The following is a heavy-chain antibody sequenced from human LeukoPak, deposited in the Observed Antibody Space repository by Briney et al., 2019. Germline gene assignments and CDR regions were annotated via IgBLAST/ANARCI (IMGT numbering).Heavy chain of an antibody. D-gene: IGHD6-19*01. V-gene: IGHV3-7*01. Sequence: GGSLRLSCAASGFTFSSYWMSWVRQAPGRGLEWVASIKPDGSEKYYVDSVKGRFTISRDSAKNSLYLQMNTLRAEDTAVYYCARDRGSSGWYEFDYWGQGTLVTVSS. CDR3: ARDRGSSGWYEFDY. CDR2: IKPDGSEK. CDR1: GFTFSSYW. J-gene: IGHJ4*02.